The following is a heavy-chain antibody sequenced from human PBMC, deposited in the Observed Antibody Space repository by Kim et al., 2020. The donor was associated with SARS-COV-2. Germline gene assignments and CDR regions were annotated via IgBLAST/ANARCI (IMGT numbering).Heavy chain of an antibody. V-gene: IGHV1-18*04. Sequence: ASVKVSCKASGYIFSNYGFSWVRQAPGQGLELLGWISARDGYAHYAQKVQGRVTMTTDTSTNTAYMELGSLRSDDTCMYYCARGAYSDVSFDYWGQGTLVTVSS. D-gene: IGHD4-17*01. CDR3: ARGAYSDVSFDY. J-gene: IGHJ4*02. CDR2: ISARDGYA. CDR1: GYIFSNYG.